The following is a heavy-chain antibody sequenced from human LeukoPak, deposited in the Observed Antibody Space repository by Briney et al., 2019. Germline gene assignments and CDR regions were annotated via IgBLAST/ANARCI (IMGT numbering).Heavy chain of an antibody. J-gene: IGHJ2*01. Sequence: SETLSLTCAVYGGSSSGYYWSWIRQPPGKGLEWIGEINHSGSTNYNPSLKSRVTISVDTSKNQFSLKLSSVTAADTAVYYCARVSYWYFDLWGRGTLVTVSS. CDR2: INHSGST. CDR3: ARVSYWYFDL. CDR1: GGSSSGYY. V-gene: IGHV4-34*01.